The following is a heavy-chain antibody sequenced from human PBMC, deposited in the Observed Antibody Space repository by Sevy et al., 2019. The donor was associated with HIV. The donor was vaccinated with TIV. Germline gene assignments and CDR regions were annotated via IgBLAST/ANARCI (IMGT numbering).Heavy chain of an antibody. J-gene: IGHJ5*02. CDR1: AFTFSTYA. CDR3: ARDAGYSVNWYPRFDP. CDR2: ISYDGSHK. V-gene: IGHV3-30*03. Sequence: GGCLRLSCAASAFTFSTYAMHWVRQAPGKGLEWVAVISYDGSHKYYADSVKGRFTISRDDSKSSLYLQMNTLRAEDTAVYYCARDAGYSVNWYPRFDPWGQGNLVTVSS. D-gene: IGHD6-13*01.